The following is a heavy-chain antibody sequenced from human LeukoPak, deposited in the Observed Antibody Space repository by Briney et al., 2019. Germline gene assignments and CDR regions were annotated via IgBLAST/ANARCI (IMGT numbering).Heavy chain of an antibody. Sequence: PSETLSLTCTVSGGSISSSSYYWGWIRQPPGKGLEWIGSIYYSGSTYYNPSLKSRVTISVDTSKNQFSLKLSSVTAADTAVYYCARHGGYGKPYYMDVWGKGTTVTISS. D-gene: IGHD5-18*01. CDR3: ARHGGYGKPYYMDV. V-gene: IGHV4-39*01. J-gene: IGHJ6*03. CDR2: IYYSGST. CDR1: GGSISSSSYY.